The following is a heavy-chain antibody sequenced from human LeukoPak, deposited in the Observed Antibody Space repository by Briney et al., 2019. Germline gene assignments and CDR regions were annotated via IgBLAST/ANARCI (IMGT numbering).Heavy chain of an antibody. J-gene: IGHJ4*02. Sequence: GASVNVSFKASGGTFSSYAISWVRQAPGQGLEWMGGIIPIFGTANYAQKFQGRVTITADESTSTAYMELSSLRSEDTAVYYCARGGGYSYGHDYWGQGTLVTVSS. V-gene: IGHV1-69*13. CDR3: ARGGGYSYGHDY. CDR2: IIPIFGTA. CDR1: GGTFSSYA. D-gene: IGHD5-18*01.